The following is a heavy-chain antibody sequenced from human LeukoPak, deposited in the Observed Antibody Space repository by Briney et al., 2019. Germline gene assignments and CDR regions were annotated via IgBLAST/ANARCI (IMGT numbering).Heavy chain of an antibody. Sequence: GGPLRLSCAASGFNFNDYPMSWVRQTPGKGLEWVSAITSSGDTTYYADSVRGRFTISRDNSKNTLYLQMNTLRAEDRAVYYCAKENPVGGTNYFDYWGQGTLVTVSS. CDR3: AKENPVGGTNYFDY. V-gene: IGHV3-23*01. J-gene: IGHJ4*02. D-gene: IGHD1-26*01. CDR2: ITSSGDTT. CDR1: GFNFNDYP.